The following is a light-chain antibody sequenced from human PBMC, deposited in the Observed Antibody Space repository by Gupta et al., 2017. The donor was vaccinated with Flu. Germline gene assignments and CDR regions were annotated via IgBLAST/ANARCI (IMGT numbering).Light chain of an antibody. CDR2: EDK. Sequence: SYALTQPPSVSVSPGQPARITCSGAALPKRYAYWYQQKSGQAPVLFIYEDKRRRSGIPAGCSCSTTGAIATSTTSAAQEEEEADDYCYSTDTTSNNMGVFGTGTRVTVL. J-gene: IGLJ1*01. CDR3: YSTDTTSNNMGV. CDR1: ALPKRY. V-gene: IGLV3-10*01.